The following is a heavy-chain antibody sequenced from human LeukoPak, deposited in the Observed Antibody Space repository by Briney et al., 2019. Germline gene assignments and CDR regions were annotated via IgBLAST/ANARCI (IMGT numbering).Heavy chain of an antibody. CDR2: IYYSGST. J-gene: IGHJ4*02. V-gene: IGHV4-59*01. Sequence: PSETLSLXCTVSGGSISSYYWSWIRQPPGKGLEWIGYIYYSGSTNYNPSLKSRVTISVDTSKNQFSLKLSSVTAADTAVYYCARAERYYDSSGYYYYYFDYWGQRTLVTVSS. CDR3: ARAERYYDSSGYYYYYFDY. CDR1: GGSISSYY. D-gene: IGHD3-22*01.